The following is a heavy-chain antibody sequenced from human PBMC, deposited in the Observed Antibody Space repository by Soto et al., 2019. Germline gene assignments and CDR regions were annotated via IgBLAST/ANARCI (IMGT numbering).Heavy chain of an antibody. J-gene: IGHJ6*02. CDR2: INHSGST. Sequence: SETLSLTCAVYGGSFSGYYWSWIRQPPGKGLEWIGEINHSGSTNYNPSLKSRVTISVDTSKNQFSLKLSSVTAADTAVYYCARGSGWYPYYYYYGMDVWGQGTTVTVYS. CDR1: GGSFSGYY. CDR3: ARGSGWYPYYYYYGMDV. V-gene: IGHV4-34*01. D-gene: IGHD6-19*01.